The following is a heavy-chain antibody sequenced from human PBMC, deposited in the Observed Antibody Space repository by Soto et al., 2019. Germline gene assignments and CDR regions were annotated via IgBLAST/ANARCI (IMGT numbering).Heavy chain of an antibody. Sequence: SVKVSFKASGGTFSSYAISWVRQAPGQGLEWMGGIIPIFGTANYAQKFQGRVTITADESTSTAYMELSSLRSEDTAVYYCARDYAYYDFWSGYYATPHNYYYYGMDVWGQ. CDR2: IIPIFGTA. CDR3: ARDYAYYDFWSGYYATPHNYYYYGMDV. D-gene: IGHD3-3*01. V-gene: IGHV1-69*13. J-gene: IGHJ6*02. CDR1: GGTFSSYA.